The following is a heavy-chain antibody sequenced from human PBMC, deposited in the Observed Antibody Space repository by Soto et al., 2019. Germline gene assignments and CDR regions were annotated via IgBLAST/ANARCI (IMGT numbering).Heavy chain of an antibody. V-gene: IGHV1-18*01. J-gene: IGHJ4*02. CDR2: SSAYNGNT. CDR3: ARDLAVALIDY. D-gene: IGHD6-19*01. CDR1: GYSFTSYG. Sequence: QVQLVQSGAEVKKPGASVKVSCKASGYSFTSYGISWVRQAPVQGLEWMGWSSAYNGNTKYAQKLQGRVTMTTDTSTSTAYMELRSRISDDTAVYSCARDLAVALIDYWGQGTLVTVSS.